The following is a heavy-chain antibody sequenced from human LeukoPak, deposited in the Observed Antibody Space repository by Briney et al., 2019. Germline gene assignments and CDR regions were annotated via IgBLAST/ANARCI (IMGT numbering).Heavy chain of an antibody. CDR1: GFTFSTNP. D-gene: IGHD2-8*01. Sequence: QPGGSLRLSCTASGFTFSTNPMSWVRQAPGQGLEWVSALSNSGRLTFYADSVNGRFTISRDNSQNTLYLQLNSLRPEDTAVYYCVKEGFCDDGTCVSRFESWGQGTLVTVSS. J-gene: IGHJ5*01. CDR3: VKEGFCDDGTCVSRFES. CDR2: LSNSGRLT. V-gene: IGHV3-23*01.